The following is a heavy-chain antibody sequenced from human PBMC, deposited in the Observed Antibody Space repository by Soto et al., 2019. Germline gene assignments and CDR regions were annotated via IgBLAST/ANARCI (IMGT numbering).Heavy chain of an antibody. CDR3: ARGGVVIHYAFNI. Sequence: EVQLVESAGGLGKPGGSLRLSCAASGFTFSSYSMNWVRQAQGKGLEWVSSIRSSSSDIYYAYSVKGRFTISRDNAKKSLYLQMNSLRAEATAVYYCARGGVVIHYAFNIWGQVRMVTVAS. CDR1: GFTFSSYS. D-gene: IGHD3-3*01. V-gene: IGHV3-21*01. J-gene: IGHJ3*02. CDR2: IRSSSSDI.